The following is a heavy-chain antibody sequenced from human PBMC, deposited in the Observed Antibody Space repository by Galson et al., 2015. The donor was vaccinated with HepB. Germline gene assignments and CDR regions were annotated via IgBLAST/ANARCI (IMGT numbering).Heavy chain of an antibody. CDR3: ARDSPRYCSSTSCECPKGFDP. D-gene: IGHD2-2*01. J-gene: IGHJ5*02. Sequence: SVKVSCKASGYTFTSYGISWVRQAPGQGLEWMGWISAYNGNTNYAQKLQGRVTMTTDTSTSTAYTELRSLRSDDTAVYYCARDSPRYCSSTSCECPKGFDPWGQGTLVAVSS. V-gene: IGHV1-18*04. CDR1: GYTFTSYG. CDR2: ISAYNGNT.